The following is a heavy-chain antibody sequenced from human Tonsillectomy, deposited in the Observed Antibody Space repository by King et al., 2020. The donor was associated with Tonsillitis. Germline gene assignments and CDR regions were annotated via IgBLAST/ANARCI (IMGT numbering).Heavy chain of an antibody. CDR1: GGSFSGYY. D-gene: IGHD1-7*01. V-gene: IGHV4-34*01. J-gene: IGHJ3*02. CDR3: AAWQGSSGELDAFDI. CDR2: INHSGST. Sequence: VQLQQWGAGLLKPSETQSLTCAVYGGSFSGYYWSWIRQPPGKGLEWIGEINHSGSTNYNPSLKSRVTVSVDTSKNQFSLKLSSVTAADTAVYYCAAWQGSSGELDAFDIWGQGTMVTVSS.